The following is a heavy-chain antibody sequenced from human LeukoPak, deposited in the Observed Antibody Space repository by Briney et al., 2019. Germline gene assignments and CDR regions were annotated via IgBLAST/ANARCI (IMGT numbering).Heavy chain of an antibody. D-gene: IGHD1-26*01. V-gene: IGHV1-2*02. CDR3: ARGLGATRRQWFDP. Sequence: ASVKVSCKVSGYTFTYYYMHWVRQAPGQGLEWMGWINPNDGGTNYAQKFQGRVTMTRDTSISTAYIDLRRLRSDDTAVYYCARGLGATRRQWFDPWGQGTLVTVSS. CDR2: INPNDGGT. CDR1: GYTFTYYY. J-gene: IGHJ5*02.